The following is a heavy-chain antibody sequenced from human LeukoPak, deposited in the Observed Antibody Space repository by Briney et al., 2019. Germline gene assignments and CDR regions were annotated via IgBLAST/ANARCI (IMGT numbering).Heavy chain of an antibody. CDR1: GFTFSSYW. D-gene: IGHD3-16*01. Sequence: GGSLRLSCAASGFTFSSYWMSWVRQAPGKGLEWVGNIQPDGSEQYPVDSVKGRFTISRDNARNSLFLQMNSLGVEDTAVYYCASQSYARFDPWGQGTLVTVSS. J-gene: IGHJ5*02. V-gene: IGHV3-7*01. CDR2: IQPDGSEQ. CDR3: ASQSYARFDP.